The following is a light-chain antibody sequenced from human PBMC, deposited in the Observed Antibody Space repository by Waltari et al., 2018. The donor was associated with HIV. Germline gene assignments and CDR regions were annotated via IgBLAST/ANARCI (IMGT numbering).Light chain of an antibody. CDR3: SSYTSSSTDVV. CDR2: DVS. CDR1: SSDVGGYNY. V-gene: IGLV2-14*03. J-gene: IGLJ2*01. Sequence: QSALTQPASVSGSPGQSITISCTGTSSDVGGYNYVSWYQQHPGKAPKLMIYDVSNRPSVVSNRFSGSKSGNTASLTISGLQAEDEADDYCSSYTSSSTDVVFGGGTKLTVL.